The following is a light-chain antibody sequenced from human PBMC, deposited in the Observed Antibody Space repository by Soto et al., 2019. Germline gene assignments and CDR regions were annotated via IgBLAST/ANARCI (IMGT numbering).Light chain of an antibody. CDR2: DVS. Sequence: QSALTQPPSVSGSPGQSVSISCTGTSSDVGGYNYVSWYQQHPGKAPKVMIYDVSKRPSGVPDRFSGSKSGNTASLTISGLQSEDEADYYCCSYAGRFTDVFGTGTKLTVL. V-gene: IGLV2-11*01. J-gene: IGLJ1*01. CDR1: SSDVGGYNY. CDR3: CSYAGRFTDV.